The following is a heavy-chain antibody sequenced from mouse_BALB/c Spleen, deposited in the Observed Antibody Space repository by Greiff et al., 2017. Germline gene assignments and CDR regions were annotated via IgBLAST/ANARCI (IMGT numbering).Heavy chain of an antibody. J-gene: IGHJ4*01. CDR3: ARGEDVYYAMDY. CDR2: ILPGSGST. CDR1: GYTFSSYW. V-gene: IGHV1-9*01. Sequence: VQRVESGAELMKPGASVKISCKATGYTFSSYWIEWVKQRPGHGLEWIGEILPGSGSTNYNEKFKGKATFTADTSSNTAYMQLSSLTSEDSAVYYCARGEDVYYAMDYWGQGTSVTVSS.